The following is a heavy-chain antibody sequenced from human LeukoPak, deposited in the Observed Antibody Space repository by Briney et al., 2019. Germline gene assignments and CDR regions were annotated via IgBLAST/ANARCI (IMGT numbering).Heavy chain of an antibody. CDR2: TNAGNGNT. Sequence: ASVKVSCKASGYTFTSYAMHWVRQAPGQRLEWMGWTNAGNGNTKYSQKFQGRVTITRDTSASTAYMELSSLRSEDTAVYYCARLRASCYDYWGQGTLVTVSS. V-gene: IGHV1-3*01. D-gene: IGHD2-2*01. CDR1: GYTFTSYA. J-gene: IGHJ4*02. CDR3: ARLRASCYDY.